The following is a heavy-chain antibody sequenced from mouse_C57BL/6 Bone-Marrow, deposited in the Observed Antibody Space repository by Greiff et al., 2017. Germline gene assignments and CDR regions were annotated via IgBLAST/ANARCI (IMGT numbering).Heavy chain of an antibody. V-gene: IGHV14-3*01. CDR1: GFNIKNTY. CDR3: ARTDWDYGSSYEYFDV. CDR2: IDPANGNT. J-gene: IGHJ1*03. Sequence: VQLQHSVAELVRPGASVKLSCTASGFNIKNTYMHWVKQRPEQGLEWIGRIDPANGNTKYAPKFQGKATITADTSSNTAYLQLSSLTSEDTAIYYCARTDWDYGSSYEYFDVWGTGTTVTVSS. D-gene: IGHD1-1*01.